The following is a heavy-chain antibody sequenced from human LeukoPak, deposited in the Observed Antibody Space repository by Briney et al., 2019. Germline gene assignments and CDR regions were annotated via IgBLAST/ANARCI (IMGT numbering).Heavy chain of an antibody. CDR3: ARGQWLAHPDY. CDR2: IYYSGST. CDR1: GGSISSYY. V-gene: IGHV4-59*08. J-gene: IGHJ4*02. D-gene: IGHD6-19*01. Sequence: SETLSLTCTVSGGSISSYYWSWIRQPPGKGLEWIGYIYYSGSTNYNPSLKSRVTISVDTSKNQFSLKLSSVTAADTAVYYCARGQWLAHPDYWGQGTLVTASS.